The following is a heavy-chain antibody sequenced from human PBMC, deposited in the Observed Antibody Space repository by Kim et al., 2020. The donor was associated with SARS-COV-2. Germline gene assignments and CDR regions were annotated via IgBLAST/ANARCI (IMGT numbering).Heavy chain of an antibody. J-gene: IGHJ4*02. CDR2: INEDGSEK. Sequence: GGSLRLSCAASGFTFSSYWMSWVRQAPGKGLEWLANINEDGSEKYYVNSVKGSFTISRDNAKNSVYLQMNSLRAEDTAVYYCRGSGWPLDYWCQGNLVTVST. V-gene: IGHV3-7*01. CDR3: RGSGWPLDY. CDR1: GFTFSSYW. D-gene: IGHD6-19*01.